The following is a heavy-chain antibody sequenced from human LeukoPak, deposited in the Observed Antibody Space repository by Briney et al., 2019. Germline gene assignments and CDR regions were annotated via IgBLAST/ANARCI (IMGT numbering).Heavy chain of an antibody. J-gene: IGHJ6*02. CDR2: IYYSGST. V-gene: IGHV4-59*01. CDR3: AREVYYYGSGSPSYYYYYGMDV. Sequence: SETLSLTCTGSGGSISSYYWSWIRQPPWQGLDLTGYIYYSGSTNYNPSLKSRVTISVDTSKNQFSLKLSSVTAADTAVYYCAREVYYYGSGSPSYYYYYGMDVWGQGTTVTVSS. D-gene: IGHD3-10*01. CDR1: GGSISSYY.